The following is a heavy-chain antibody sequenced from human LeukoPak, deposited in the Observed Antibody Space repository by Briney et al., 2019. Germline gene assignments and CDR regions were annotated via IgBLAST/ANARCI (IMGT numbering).Heavy chain of an antibody. D-gene: IGHD3-22*01. CDR1: GGSFSGYY. CDR3: ARDPFYYDSSGYYDAHFDY. CDR2: IYYSGST. Sequence: SETLSLTCAVYGGSFSGYYWSWIRQPPGKGLEWIGYIYYSGSTYYNPSLKSRVTISVDTSKNQFSLKLSSVTAADTAVYYCARDPFYYDSSGYYDAHFDYWGQGTLVTVSS. J-gene: IGHJ4*02. V-gene: IGHV4-30-4*01.